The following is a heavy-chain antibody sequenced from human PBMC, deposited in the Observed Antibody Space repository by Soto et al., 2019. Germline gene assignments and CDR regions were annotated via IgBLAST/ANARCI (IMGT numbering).Heavy chain of an antibody. CDR1: GYTFTSYG. CDR3: ARATDYCSGGSCYGDYFDY. CDR2: ISAYNGNT. J-gene: IGHJ4*02. V-gene: IGHV1-18*01. D-gene: IGHD2-15*01. Sequence: VASVKVSCKASGYTFTSYGISWVRQAPGQGLEWMGWISAYNGNTNYAQKLQGRVTMTTDTSTSTAYMELRSLRSDDTAVYYCARATDYCSGGSCYGDYFDYWGQGTLVTVSS.